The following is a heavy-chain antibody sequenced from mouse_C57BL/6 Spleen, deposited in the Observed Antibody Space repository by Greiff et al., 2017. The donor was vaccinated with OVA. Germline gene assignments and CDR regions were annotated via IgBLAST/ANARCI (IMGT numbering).Heavy chain of an antibody. CDR3: ATTTVVAKEKAMDY. D-gene: IGHD1-1*01. V-gene: IGHV1-61*01. J-gene: IGHJ4*01. Sequence: VQLQQPGAELVRPGSSVKLSCKASGYTFTSYWMDWVKQRPGQGLEWIGNIYPSDSETHYNQKFKDKATLTVDKSSSTAYMQLSSLTSEDTAVYYCATTTVVAKEKAMDYWGQGTSVTVSS. CDR2: IYPSDSET. CDR1: GYTFTSYW.